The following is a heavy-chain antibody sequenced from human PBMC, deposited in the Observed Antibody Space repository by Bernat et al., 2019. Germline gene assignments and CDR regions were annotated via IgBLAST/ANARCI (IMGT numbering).Heavy chain of an antibody. V-gene: IGHV3-33*01. J-gene: IGHJ4*02. CDR1: GFTLSTYG. D-gene: IGHD3-3*01. CDR2: TFSDGRNI. Sequence: QVQLVESGGGVVQPGRSLRLSCEASGFTLSTYGMHWVRQAPGKGLEWVAVTFSDGRNIYYADSVKGRFTISRDNSKNTLYVQMNSLRAEDTAVYYCARAFWSGYSPLEYWGQGTLVTVSS. CDR3: ARAFWSGYSPLEY.